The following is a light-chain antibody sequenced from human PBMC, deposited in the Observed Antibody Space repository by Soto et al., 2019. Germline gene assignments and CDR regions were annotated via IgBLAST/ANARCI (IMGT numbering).Light chain of an antibody. J-gene: IGKJ4*01. Sequence: DIQMTQSPSSLSASVGDRVTITCRASQTISSSLNWYQKRPGTPPKLLILGASSLQRGVPSRYSGSGSGTDFTPTIDSLQPEDFATYYCQQTYRLPPTFGEGTKVDIK. V-gene: IGKV1-39*01. CDR1: QTISSS. CDR2: GAS. CDR3: QQTYRLPPT.